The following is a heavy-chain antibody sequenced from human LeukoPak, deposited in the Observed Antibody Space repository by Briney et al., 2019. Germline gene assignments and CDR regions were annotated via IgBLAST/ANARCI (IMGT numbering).Heavy chain of an antibody. CDR2: ISSSGSTI. CDR1: GFSFSSYS. CDR3: ARDWCGSTSCEAPDY. D-gene: IGHD2-2*01. V-gene: IGHV3-48*04. J-gene: IGHJ4*02. Sequence: GGSLRLSCAASGFSFSSYSMNWVRQAPGKGLEWVSYISSSGSTIYYADSVKGRFTISRDNAKNSLYLQMNSLRAEDTAVYYCARDWCGSTSCEAPDYWGQGTLVTVSS.